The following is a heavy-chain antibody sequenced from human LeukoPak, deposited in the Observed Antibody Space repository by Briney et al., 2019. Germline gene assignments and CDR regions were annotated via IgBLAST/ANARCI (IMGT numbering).Heavy chain of an antibody. CDR3: ARCSPSYDSSGYPDY. Sequence: GASLQISCQGSGYSFTSYWIGWVRPMPGKGLEWMGIIYPGDSDTRYSPSFQGQVTISADKSISTAHLQWSSLKASDTAMYYCARCSPSYDSSGYPDYWGQGTLVTVSS. J-gene: IGHJ4*02. CDR1: GYSFTSYW. CDR2: IYPGDSDT. V-gene: IGHV5-51*01. D-gene: IGHD3-22*01.